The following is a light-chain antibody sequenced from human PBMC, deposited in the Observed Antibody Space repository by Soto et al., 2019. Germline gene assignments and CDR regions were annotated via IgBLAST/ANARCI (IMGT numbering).Light chain of an antibody. CDR3: TSYSPSNSYV. CDR2: EVS. J-gene: IGLJ1*01. V-gene: IGLV2-14*01. Sequence: QSALTQPASVSGSPGQSITIFCTGSSSDVGGYNFVSWYQQHPGKAPKLMIYEVSKRPSGVSNRFSGSKSGNTASLTISGLQAEDEADYYCTSYSPSNSYVFGAGTKVTVL. CDR1: SSDVGGYNF.